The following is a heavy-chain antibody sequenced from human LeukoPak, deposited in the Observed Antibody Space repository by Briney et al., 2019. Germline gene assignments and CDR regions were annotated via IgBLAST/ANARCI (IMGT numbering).Heavy chain of an antibody. V-gene: IGHV4-59*03. D-gene: IGHD3-10*01. CDR1: GDSINDYY. J-gene: IGHJ4*02. CDR3: AGVFSGRRPFEL. Sequence: SESLSLTCTVSGDSINDYYWNWLRHPPGKGLGWIGFIYYRGTTHTNPSLKSRVTTSIDTSKKQFSLNLSSVTAADTAIYYCAGVFSGRRPFELWGQGTLVTVSS. CDR2: IYYRGTT.